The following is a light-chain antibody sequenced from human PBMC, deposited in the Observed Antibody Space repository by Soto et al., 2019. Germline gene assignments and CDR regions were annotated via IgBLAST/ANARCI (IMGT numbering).Light chain of an antibody. Sequence: EIVLTQSPGTLSVSPGERATLSCRASQTISSNNLAWYQQKPGQAPSLLIYGTSSRATGIPDRFSGSGSGIDFTLTISRLEPEDSAIYYCQQYGSWTFGQGTKVEI. CDR1: QTISSNN. V-gene: IGKV3-20*01. CDR2: GTS. J-gene: IGKJ1*01. CDR3: QQYGSWT.